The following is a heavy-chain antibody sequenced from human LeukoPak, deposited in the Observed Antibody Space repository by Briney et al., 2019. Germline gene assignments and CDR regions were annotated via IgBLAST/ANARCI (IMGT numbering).Heavy chain of an antibody. CDR3: ARGAGYNYPYYFDY. D-gene: IGHD5-24*01. J-gene: IGHJ4*02. V-gene: IGHV1-18*01. Sequence: GASVKVSCKASSHTFTSYGLSWVRQAPGQGLEWMGWISVYRSKTNYAQKFQGRITLTTDASTRTTFMELRSLRSDDTAVYYCARGAGYNYPYYFDYWGQGTLVTVSS. CDR2: ISVYRSKT. CDR1: SHTFTSYG.